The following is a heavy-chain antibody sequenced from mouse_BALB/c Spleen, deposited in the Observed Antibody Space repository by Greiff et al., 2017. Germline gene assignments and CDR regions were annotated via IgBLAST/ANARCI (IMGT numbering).Heavy chain of an antibody. J-gene: IGHJ4*01. V-gene: IGHV1S34*01. CDR1: GYSFTGYY. CDR2: ISCYNGAT. D-gene: IGHD2-10*02. Sequence: LVKTGASVKISCKASGYSFTGYYMHWVKQSHGKSLEWIGYISCYNGATSYNQKFKGKATFTVDTSFSTAYMQFNSLTSEDSAVYYCARSGYGNSYYYAMDYWGQGTSVTVSS. CDR3: ARSGYGNSYYYAMDY.